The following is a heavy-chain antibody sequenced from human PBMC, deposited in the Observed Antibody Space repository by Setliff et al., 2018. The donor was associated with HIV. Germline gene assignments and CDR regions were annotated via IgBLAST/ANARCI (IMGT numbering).Heavy chain of an antibody. CDR3: ARGKPRGYSKTLGLWYFDY. J-gene: IGHJ4*02. Sequence: SETLSLTCAVYGGSFSGYYWSWIRQPPGKGLEWIGEINHSGSTNYNPSLKSRVTISVDTSKNQFSLKLSSGTAADTAVYYCARGKPRGYSKTLGLWYFDYWGQGTLVTVSS. CDR1: GGSFSGYY. V-gene: IGHV4-34*01. CDR2: INHSGST. D-gene: IGHD4-4*01.